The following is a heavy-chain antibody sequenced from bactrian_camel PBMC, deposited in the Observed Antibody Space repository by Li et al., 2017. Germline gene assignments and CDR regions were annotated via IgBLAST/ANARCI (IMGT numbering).Heavy chain of an antibody. CDR3: SSGITTTY. D-gene: IGHD2*01. V-gene: IGHV3S5*01. Sequence: HVQLVESGGGLVQPGGSLRLSCSAPGFTFGRYGMVWARHTPGTRPEWVAGILSDGTKAHYRDSVEGRFTISRDNDKNMLYLQMNSLKSEDTAVYYCSSGITTTYWGQGTQVTVS. CDR1: GFTFGRYG. J-gene: IGHJ4*01. CDR2: ILSDGTKA.